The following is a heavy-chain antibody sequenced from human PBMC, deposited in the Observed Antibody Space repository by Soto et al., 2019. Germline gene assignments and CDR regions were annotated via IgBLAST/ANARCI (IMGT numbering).Heavy chain of an antibody. CDR1: GFTFISYA. J-gene: IGHJ4*02. CDR2: ISGSGGST. V-gene: IGHV3-23*01. Sequence: PGGSLRLSCAASGFTFISYAMSCVRQAPGKGLEWVSAISGSGGSTYYADSVKGRFTISRDNSKNTLYLQMNSLRAEDTAVYYCANKLGHSSGWYYFDYWGQGTLVTVSS. CDR3: ANKLGHSSGWYYFDY. D-gene: IGHD6-19*01.